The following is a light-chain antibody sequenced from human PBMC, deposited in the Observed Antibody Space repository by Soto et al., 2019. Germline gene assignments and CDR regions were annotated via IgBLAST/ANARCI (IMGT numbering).Light chain of an antibody. CDR2: EAS. CDR3: QQYDHLPYT. J-gene: IGKJ2*01. Sequence: DIQMTQSPSSLSASIGDKVTITCQASQDISRYLSWHQKKPGKAPKLLIHEASNLETGVPSRFSGNGSGTDFAFFISSLQPEDIATYYCQQYDHLPYTFGQGPKLDIK. V-gene: IGKV1-33*01. CDR1: QDISRY.